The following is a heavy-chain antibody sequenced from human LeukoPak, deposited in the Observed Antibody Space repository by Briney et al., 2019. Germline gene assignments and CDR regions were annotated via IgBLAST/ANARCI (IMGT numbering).Heavy chain of an antibody. CDR3: ARHPPSAADHFDY. V-gene: IGHV4-59*01. J-gene: IGHJ4*02. CDR2: IFYSGST. Sequence: TSSETLSLTCTVSGGSINTYYWSWIRQPPGKGLEWIGYIFYSGSTNYSPSLKSRVTISVDTSKNQFSLKLSSVIAADTAVYYCARHPPSAADHFDYWGQGTLVTVSS. CDR1: GGSINTYY.